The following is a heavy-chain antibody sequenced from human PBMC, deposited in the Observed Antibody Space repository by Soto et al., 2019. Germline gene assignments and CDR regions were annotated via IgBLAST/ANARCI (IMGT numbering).Heavy chain of an antibody. V-gene: IGHV4-31*03. Sequence: QVQLQESGPGLVKPSQTLSLTCTVSGGSISSGGYYWSWIRQHPGKGLEWIGYIYYSGSTYYNPSLKTRVTIXXDXSXXQFSLKLSSVTAADTAVYYCARSGDDFWSGYYTGYWGQGTLVTVSS. J-gene: IGHJ4*02. CDR2: IYYSGST. D-gene: IGHD3-3*01. CDR3: ARSGDDFWSGYYTGY. CDR1: GGSISSGGYY.